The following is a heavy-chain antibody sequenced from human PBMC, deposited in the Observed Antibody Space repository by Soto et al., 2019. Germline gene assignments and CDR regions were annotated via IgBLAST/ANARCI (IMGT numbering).Heavy chain of an antibody. CDR3: ARGRYCLTGRCFPNWFDS. CDR2: IYKSTTT. V-gene: IGHV4-30-4*01. D-gene: IGHD2-15*01. Sequence: SETLSLTCSVSGDSISTVDYFWAWIRQPPGQALEYIGYIYKSTTTYYNPSFESRVAISLDTSKSQFSLNVTSVTAADTAVYFCARGRYCLTGRCFPNWFDSWGQGTLVTVS. CDR1: GDSISTVDYF. J-gene: IGHJ5*01.